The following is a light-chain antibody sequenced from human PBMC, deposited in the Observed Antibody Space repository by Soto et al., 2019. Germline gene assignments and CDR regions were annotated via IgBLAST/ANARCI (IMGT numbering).Light chain of an antibody. CDR2: LNSDGSH. CDR1: SGHSSYA. J-gene: IGLJ3*02. CDR3: QTWGTGIHRV. Sequence: QPVLTQSPSASASLGASVKLTCTLSSGHSSYAIAWHQQQPEKGPRYLMKLNSDGSHSKGDGIPDRFSGSSSGAERYLTISSLQSEDEADYYCQTWGTGIHRVLGGATKLTVL. V-gene: IGLV4-69*01.